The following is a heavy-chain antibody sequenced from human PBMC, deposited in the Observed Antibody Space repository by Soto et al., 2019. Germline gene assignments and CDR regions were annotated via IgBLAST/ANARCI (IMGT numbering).Heavy chain of an antibody. Sequence: RASVKVSCKASGGTFSSYAISWVRQAPGQGLEWMGGIIPIFGTANYAQKFQGRVTITADESTSTAYMELSSLRSEDTAVYYCATIGDCSSTSCYGFIAGMDVWGQGTTVTVSS. CDR3: ATIGDCSSTSCYGFIAGMDV. J-gene: IGHJ6*02. CDR2: IIPIFGTA. V-gene: IGHV1-69*13. D-gene: IGHD2-2*01. CDR1: GGTFSSYA.